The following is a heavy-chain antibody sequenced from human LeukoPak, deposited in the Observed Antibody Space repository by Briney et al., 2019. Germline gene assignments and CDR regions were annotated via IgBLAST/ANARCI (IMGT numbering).Heavy chain of an antibody. J-gene: IGHJ4*02. CDR3: AQARTGGEDRSLDY. V-gene: IGHV1-69*04. D-gene: IGHD3/OR15-3a*01. CDR2: IIPILGIA. CDR1: GGTFSSYA. Sequence: SVKVSCKASGGTFSSYAISWVRQAPGQGLEWMGRIIPILGIANYAQKFQGRVTITADKSTSTAYMELSSLRSEDTAVYYCAQARTGGEDRSLDYWGQGTLVTVSS.